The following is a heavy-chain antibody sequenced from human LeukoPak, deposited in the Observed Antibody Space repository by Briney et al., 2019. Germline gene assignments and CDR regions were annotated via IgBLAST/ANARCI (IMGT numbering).Heavy chain of an antibody. J-gene: IGHJ4*02. CDR2: IKQDGSAI. Sequence: GGSLRLSCAASGFSFSKNWMSWVRQAPGKGLEWVANIKQDGSAISYVDSVKGRFTTSRDNAKNSLYLQMNSLRAEDTAVYYCARNRGAGGGYFDYWGQGALVTVSS. CDR1: GFSFSKNW. CDR3: ARNRGAGGGYFDY. V-gene: IGHV3-7*05. D-gene: IGHD3-16*01.